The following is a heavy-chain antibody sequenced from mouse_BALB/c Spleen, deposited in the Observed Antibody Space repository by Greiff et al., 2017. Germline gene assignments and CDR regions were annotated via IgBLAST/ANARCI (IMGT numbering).Heavy chain of an antibody. CDR1: GFSLTSYG. Sequence: QVQLQQSGPGLVQPSQSLSITCTVSGFSLTSYGVHWVRQPPGKGLEWLGVIWAGGSTNYNSALMSRLSISKDNSKSQVFLKMNSLQTDDTAMYYCATYDYDWVFAYWGQGTLVTVSA. J-gene: IGHJ3*01. CDR2: IWAGGST. V-gene: IGHV2-9*02. D-gene: IGHD2-4*01. CDR3: ATYDYDWVFAY.